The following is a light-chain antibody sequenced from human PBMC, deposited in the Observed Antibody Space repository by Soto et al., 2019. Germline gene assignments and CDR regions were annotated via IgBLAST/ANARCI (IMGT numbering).Light chain of an antibody. Sequence: EVVLTQSPGTLSLSPGERATLSCRASQSVSNNYFDWYQQKPGQDPRLLIFGSSDRATGIPDRFSGSGSGTDFTLTISRLEPEDFAVYYCQQYGSSPPYTFGQGTKLEIK. V-gene: IGKV3-20*01. CDR1: QSVSNNY. CDR3: QQYGSSPPYT. CDR2: GSS. J-gene: IGKJ2*01.